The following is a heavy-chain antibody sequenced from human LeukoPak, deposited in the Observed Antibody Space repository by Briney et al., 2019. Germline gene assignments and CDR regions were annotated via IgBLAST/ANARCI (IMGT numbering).Heavy chain of an antibody. V-gene: IGHV3-48*03. CDR1: GFTFSSYE. CDR2: ISSSGNAV. D-gene: IGHD3-22*01. CDR3: AKDRTNYYDSSGYYFPDAFDI. J-gene: IGHJ3*02. Sequence: GGSLRLSCAASGFTFSSYEMNWVRQAPGKGLEWVSYISSSGNAVYYADSVKGRFTISRDNAKNSLYLQMNSLRAEDTALYYCAKDRTNYYDSSGYYFPDAFDIWGQGTMVTVSS.